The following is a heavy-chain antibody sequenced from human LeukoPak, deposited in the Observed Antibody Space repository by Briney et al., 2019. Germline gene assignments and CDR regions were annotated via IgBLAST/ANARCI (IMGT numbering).Heavy chain of an antibody. CDR1: GFTFSTYS. CDR3: ARGTKWDVRLGDCFDL. D-gene: IGHD1-26*01. Sequence: GGSLRLSCAASGFTFSTYSMNWVRQAPGKGLEWVTIISHDGYNKYHADSVKGRFTISRDNSENTLYLQMNSLRVEDTAVYYCARGTKWDVRLGDCFDLWGQGTMVTVSS. J-gene: IGHJ3*01. V-gene: IGHV3-30*03. CDR2: ISHDGYNK.